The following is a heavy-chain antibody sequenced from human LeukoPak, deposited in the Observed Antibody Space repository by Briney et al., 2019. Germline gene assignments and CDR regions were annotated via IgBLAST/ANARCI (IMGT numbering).Heavy chain of an antibody. J-gene: IGHJ3*02. CDR1: GFTFSSNY. CDR3: ARDLLGEGSGHDAFDI. Sequence: GGSLRLSCAASGFTFSSNYMSWVRQAPGKGLEWVSVIYSGGSTYYADSVKGRFTISRDNSKNTLYLQMNSLRAEDTAVYYCARDLLGEGSGHDAFDIWGQGTMVTVSS. V-gene: IGHV3-66*01. CDR2: IYSGGST. D-gene: IGHD6-19*01.